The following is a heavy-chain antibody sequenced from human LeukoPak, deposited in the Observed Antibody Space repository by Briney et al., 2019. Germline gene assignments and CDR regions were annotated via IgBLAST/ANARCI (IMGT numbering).Heavy chain of an antibody. Sequence: PGGSLRLSCSASGFTFDRYWMHWVRQTPGKRLVWVSRINQDGRYITYADFVQGRFTISRDTAKNTLFLQMNSLRAEDTAVYYCARESTVGGALQDWGQGALVTVSS. CDR3: ARESTVGGALQD. CDR1: GFTFDRYW. D-gene: IGHD1-26*01. J-gene: IGHJ4*02. CDR2: INQDGRYI. V-gene: IGHV3-74*01.